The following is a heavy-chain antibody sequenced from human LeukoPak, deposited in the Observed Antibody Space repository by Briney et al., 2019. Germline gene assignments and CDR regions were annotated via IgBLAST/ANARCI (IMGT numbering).Heavy chain of an antibody. Sequence: GGSLRLSCAASGFTFSSYWMSWVRQAPGKGLEWVANIKQDGSEKYYVDSVKGRFTISRDNAKNSLYLQMNSLGAEDTAVYYCAREVEDSSGFIDYWGQGTLVTVSS. J-gene: IGHJ4*02. CDR3: AREVEDSSGFIDY. CDR2: IKQDGSEK. V-gene: IGHV3-7*01. CDR1: GFTFSSYW. D-gene: IGHD3-22*01.